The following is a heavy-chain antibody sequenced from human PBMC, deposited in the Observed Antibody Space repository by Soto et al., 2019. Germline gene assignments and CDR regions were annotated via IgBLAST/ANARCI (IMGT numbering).Heavy chain of an antibody. D-gene: IGHD3-22*01. J-gene: IGHJ6*02. V-gene: IGHV5-10-1*01. CDR3: ARRSDSSASYSYYSGMDV. CDR2: IDPSDSYT. CDR1: GYSFTSYW. Sequence: GESLKISCKGSGYSFTSYWISWVRQMPGKGLEWMGRIDPSDSYTNYSPSFQGHVTISADKSISTAYLQWSSLKASDTAMYYCARRSDSSASYSYYSGMDVWGQGTTVTVSS.